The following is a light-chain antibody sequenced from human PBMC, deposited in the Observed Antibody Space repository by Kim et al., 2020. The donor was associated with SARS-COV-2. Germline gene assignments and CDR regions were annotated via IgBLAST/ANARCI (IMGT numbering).Light chain of an antibody. CDR2: ATS. V-gene: IGKV1-27*01. CDR1: QGISNY. Sequence: ASVGDQVTITCRASQGISNYLAWYQQKPGKAPKLLIYATSTLQSGVPSRFRGSRSGTDFTLIITRLQPEDVATYYCQKYDSAPWTFGQGTKVDIK. J-gene: IGKJ1*01. CDR3: QKYDSAPWT.